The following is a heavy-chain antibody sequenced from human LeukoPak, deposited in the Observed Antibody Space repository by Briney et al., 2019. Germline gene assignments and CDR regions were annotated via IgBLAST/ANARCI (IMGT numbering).Heavy chain of an antibody. D-gene: IGHD3-9*01. V-gene: IGHV3-30*14. CDR1: GFTFSSYA. CDR2: ISYDGSNK. Sequence: PGGSLRLSCAASGFTFSSYAMHWVRQAPGKGLEWVAVISYDGSNKYYADSVKGRFTISRDNSKNTLYLQMGGLEPEDMAVYYCAREGPGGYVGPYFDYWGQGTLVTVSS. J-gene: IGHJ4*02. CDR3: AREGPGGYVGPYFDY.